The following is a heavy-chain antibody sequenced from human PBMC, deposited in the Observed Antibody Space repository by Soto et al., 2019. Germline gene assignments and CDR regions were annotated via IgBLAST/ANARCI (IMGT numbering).Heavy chain of an antibody. V-gene: IGHV4-59*01. Sequence: SETLSLTCTVSGGSISSYYWSWIRQPPGKGLEWIGYIYYSGSTNYNPSLKSRVTISVDTSKNQFSLKLSSVTAADTAVYYCARVTDCSSTSCSFPPPVGQYNWFDPWGQGTLVTVSS. CDR2: IYYSGST. J-gene: IGHJ5*02. CDR1: GGSISSYY. CDR3: ARVTDCSSTSCSFPPPVGQYNWFDP. D-gene: IGHD2-2*01.